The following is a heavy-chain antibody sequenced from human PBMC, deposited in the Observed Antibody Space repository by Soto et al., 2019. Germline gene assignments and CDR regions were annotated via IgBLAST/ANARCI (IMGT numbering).Heavy chain of an antibody. J-gene: IGHJ4*02. CDR3: AKRGRGAVAFDY. V-gene: IGHV3-23*01. D-gene: IGHD3-16*01. CDR2: ISGNGSST. Sequence: EVQLLESGGGLVQPGGSLRLSCAASGFTFSSYAMSWVRQAPGKGLEWVSGISGNGSSTYYADSVKGRFTISRDNTKNTLYRKMNSLRAEETAVDYCAKRGRGAVAFDYWGQGTLVTVSS. CDR1: GFTFSSYA.